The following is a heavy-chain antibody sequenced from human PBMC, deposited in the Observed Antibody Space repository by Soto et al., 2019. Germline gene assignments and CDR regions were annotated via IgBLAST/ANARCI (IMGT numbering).Heavy chain of an antibody. D-gene: IGHD1-26*01. V-gene: IGHV4-34*01. CDR3: ARGVLRDQSDY. CDR1: GGSFSGYF. J-gene: IGHJ4*02. CDR2: INHSGST. Sequence: QVQLQQWGAGLLKPSETLSLTCAVYGGSFSGYFWSWIRQPPGKGLEWIGEINHSGSTNYNPSLKSRVTISVDTSKNQFSLKLSSVTAADTAVYYCARGVLRDQSDYWGQGTLVTVSS.